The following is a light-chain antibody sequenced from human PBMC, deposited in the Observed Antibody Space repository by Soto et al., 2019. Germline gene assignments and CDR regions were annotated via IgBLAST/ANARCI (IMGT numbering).Light chain of an antibody. CDR1: QSISSW. CDR3: QQYNSFPIT. J-gene: IGKJ3*01. V-gene: IGKV1-5*03. CDR2: EAS. Sequence: DIQMTQSPSTLSASVGDRVTITCRASQSISSWLAWYQQKPGKAPKLLIYEASSLQRGVPSRFSGSGSGTELTLTISSLQPADFATYYCQQYNSFPITFGPGTKVDIK.